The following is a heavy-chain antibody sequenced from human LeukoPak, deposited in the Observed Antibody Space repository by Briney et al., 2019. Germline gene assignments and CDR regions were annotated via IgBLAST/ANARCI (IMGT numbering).Heavy chain of an antibody. V-gene: IGHV1-18*01. CDR1: GYTFRNFA. Sequence: ASVKVSCKASGYTFRNFAISWVRQAPGQGLEWMGWISAYNGNTNYAQRVQGRVTMTTDTSTSTAYMELRSLRSDDTAIYYCVREKGGDESNRSYLYVLVYWGQGTLVTVSS. D-gene: IGHD3-16*02. CDR3: VREKGGDESNRSYLYVLVY. CDR2: ISAYNGNT. J-gene: IGHJ4*02.